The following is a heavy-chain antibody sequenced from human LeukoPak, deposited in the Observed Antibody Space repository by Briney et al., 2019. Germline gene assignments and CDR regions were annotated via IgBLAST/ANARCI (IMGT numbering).Heavy chain of an antibody. D-gene: IGHD3-10*01. J-gene: IGHJ6*02. V-gene: IGHV3-33*01. CDR1: GFTFSSNG. Sequence: PGGSLRLSCAASGFTFSSNGMHWVRQAPGKGLEWVAVVSFDGSNKYFEDSVKGRFSISRGNSRNTLYLQMNSLRAEDTAVYYCARAGRGWFGSMDVWGQGATVTVSS. CDR3: ARAGRGWFGSMDV. CDR2: VSFDGSNK.